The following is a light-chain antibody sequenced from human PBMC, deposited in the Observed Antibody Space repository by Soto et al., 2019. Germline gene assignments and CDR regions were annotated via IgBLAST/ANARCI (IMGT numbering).Light chain of an antibody. CDR2: NND. Sequence: QSVLTQPPSASGSPGQSVIISCSGSTSNIGSNTVNWYQQVPGTAPKLLIHNNDQRPSGVPDRFSASKSGTSASLAISGLQSEAEADYYCAAWDANLNGPVFGGGTKLTVL. J-gene: IGLJ2*01. CDR1: TSNIGSNT. CDR3: AAWDANLNGPV. V-gene: IGLV1-44*01.